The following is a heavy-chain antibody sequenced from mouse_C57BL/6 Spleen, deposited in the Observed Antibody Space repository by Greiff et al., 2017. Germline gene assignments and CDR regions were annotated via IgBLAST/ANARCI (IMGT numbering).Heavy chain of an antibody. J-gene: IGHJ2*01. CDR2: ISSGGSYT. Sequence: EVMLVESGGDLVKPGGSLKLSCAASGFTFSSYGMSWVRQTPDKRLEWVATISSGGSYTYYPDSVKGRFTISRDNAKNTLYLQMSSLKSEDTAMYYCARQAPKVYYFDYWGQGTTLTVSS. CDR1: GFTFSSYG. CDR3: ARQAPKVYYFDY. V-gene: IGHV5-6*01.